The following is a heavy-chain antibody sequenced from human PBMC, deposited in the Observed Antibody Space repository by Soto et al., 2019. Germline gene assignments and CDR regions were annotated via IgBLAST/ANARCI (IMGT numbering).Heavy chain of an antibody. CDR3: ARPLAATFDH. V-gene: IGHV4-34*01. CDR1: GVSFSGYY. J-gene: IGHJ5*02. CDR2: INHSGST. D-gene: IGHD6-13*01. Sequence: ETRSLTGSVYGVSFSGYYWSWIRQPPGKGLEWIGEINHSGSTNYNPSLKSRVTISVDTSTNQFSLKLSSVTAADTAVYYCARPLAATFDHWGQGTLVTVYS.